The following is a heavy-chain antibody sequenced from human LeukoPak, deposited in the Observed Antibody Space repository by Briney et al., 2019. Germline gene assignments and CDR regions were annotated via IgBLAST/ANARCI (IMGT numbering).Heavy chain of an antibody. V-gene: IGHV3-23*01. CDR2: ITSGGDSI. Sequence: GGSLRLSCAASGFTFSRFPMSWLRQAPGKVLEWVSAITSGGDSIYYADSVKGRFTISRDNSKNTLYLQMNTLRAEDRAVYYCAKENPVGGTNYFDYWGQGTLVTVAS. J-gene: IGHJ4*02. D-gene: IGHD1-26*01. CDR3: AKENPVGGTNYFDY. CDR1: GFTFSRFP.